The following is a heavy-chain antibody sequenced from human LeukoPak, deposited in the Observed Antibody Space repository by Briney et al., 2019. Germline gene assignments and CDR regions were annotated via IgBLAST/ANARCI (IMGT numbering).Heavy chain of an antibody. J-gene: IGHJ4*02. CDR3: ARDPPGYYDSSGYSYYFDY. V-gene: IGHV1-46*01. CDR1: GYTFTSHF. Sequence: ASVKVSCKASGYTFTSHFLHWVRQAPGQGLEWMGVINPSGGSTRYTQKFQGRVTMTRDTSTSTVYMELSSLRSEDTAVYYCARDPPGYYDSSGYSYYFDYWGQGTLVTVSS. D-gene: IGHD3-22*01. CDR2: INPSGGST.